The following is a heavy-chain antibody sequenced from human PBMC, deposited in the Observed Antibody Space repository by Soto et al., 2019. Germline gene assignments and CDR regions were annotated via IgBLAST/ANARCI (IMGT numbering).Heavy chain of an antibody. V-gene: IGHV5-51*01. J-gene: IGHJ6*02. D-gene: IGHD6-6*01. CDR2: IYPCDSDT. Sequence: GESLKISCQGSGYSFASYCIGWVRQMPWKDLEWMGIIYPCDSDTRYSPSSQGQVTISADKSLRTAYLQWTSLKASDTALYYCARTRSFTLGFYYDGMDVWGQGTTVKVSS. CDR3: ARTRSFTLGFYYDGMDV. CDR1: GYSFASYC.